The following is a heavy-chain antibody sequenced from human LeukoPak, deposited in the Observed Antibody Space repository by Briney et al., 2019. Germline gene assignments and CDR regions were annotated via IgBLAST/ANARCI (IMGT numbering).Heavy chain of an antibody. CDR2: IQFDGSYK. CDR3: AKGQKDVVVYLAYIDV. D-gene: IGHD2-2*01. Sequence: GGSLRLSCAASGFTFSTYGMHWVRQAPGKGLEWVAFIQFDGSYKYYADSVKGRFTISRDNSKNTLYLQMNSLRREDTAIYYCAKGQKDVVVYLAYIDVWGKGTTVTVTS. J-gene: IGHJ6*03. CDR1: GFTFSTYG. V-gene: IGHV3-30*02.